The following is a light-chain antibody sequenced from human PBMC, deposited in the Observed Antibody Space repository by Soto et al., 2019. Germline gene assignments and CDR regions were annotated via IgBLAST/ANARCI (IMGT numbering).Light chain of an antibody. Sequence: DTFMTQSPSTPSVSPLELATLSCRASQSLNTNLAWYQQKLGQAPRVLIYGASTRATGIPARFSGSGSGTEFTLTISGLQSEDSGVYFCHEYNTWPWTFGQGTKVDIK. J-gene: IGKJ1*01. CDR3: HEYNTWPWT. CDR2: GAS. V-gene: IGKV3-15*01. CDR1: QSLNTN.